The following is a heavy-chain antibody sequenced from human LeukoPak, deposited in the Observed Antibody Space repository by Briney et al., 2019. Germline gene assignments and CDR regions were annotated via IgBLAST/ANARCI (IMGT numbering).Heavy chain of an antibody. CDR1: GFTFSNAW. V-gene: IGHV3-15*01. D-gene: IGHD4-17*01. CDR3: TTDYGDYYFDY. Sequence: GGALRLSCAASGFTFSNAWMTWVRQAPGKGLEWVGRIKSKTDGGTKDYAAPVKGTFTISRDDSKNTLYLQMNSLKTEDTAVYYCTTDYGDYYFDYWGQGTLVTVSS. CDR2: IKSKTDGGTK. J-gene: IGHJ4*02.